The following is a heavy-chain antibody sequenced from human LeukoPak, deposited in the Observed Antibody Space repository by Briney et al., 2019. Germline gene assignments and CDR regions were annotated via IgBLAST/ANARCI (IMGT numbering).Heavy chain of an antibody. CDR1: GFTFSSYG. CDR3: AKDADDAFDI. CDR2: ISYDGSNK. J-gene: IGHJ3*02. Sequence: GRSLRLSCAASGFTFSSYGMHWVRQAPGKGLEWVAVISYDGSNKYYADSVKGRFTISRDNSKNTLYLQMNGLRAEDTAVYYCAKDADDAFDIWGQGTMVTVSS. V-gene: IGHV3-30*18.